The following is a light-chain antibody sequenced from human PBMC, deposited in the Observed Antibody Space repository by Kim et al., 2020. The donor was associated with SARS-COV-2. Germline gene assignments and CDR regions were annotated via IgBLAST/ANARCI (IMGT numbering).Light chain of an antibody. Sequence: QSALTQPRSMSGSPGQSVTISCTGTSSDVGGYNYVSWYQQYPGKAPKLMIYDVSKRPSGVPDRFSGSKSGNTASLTISGLQAEDEADYYCCSYAGSYTIFGGGTKLTVL. J-gene: IGLJ2*01. CDR2: DVS. CDR1: SSDVGGYNY. CDR3: CSYAGSYTI. V-gene: IGLV2-11*01.